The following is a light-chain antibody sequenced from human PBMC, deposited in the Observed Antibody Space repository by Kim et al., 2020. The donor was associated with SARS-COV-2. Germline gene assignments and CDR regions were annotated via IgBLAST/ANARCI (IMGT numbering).Light chain of an antibody. CDR2: GAS. J-gene: IGKJ1*01. CDR1: KAIRND. V-gene: IGKV1-17*01. CDR3: LQHHDYPRT. Sequence: VSLGDRVDSTYRASKAIRNDLVWYQQKPRKAPSRLIYGASTLQSGVPSRFSGSGSGKEFTRTISSLQPEDFATYFCLQHHDYPRTVGRGTKVDIK.